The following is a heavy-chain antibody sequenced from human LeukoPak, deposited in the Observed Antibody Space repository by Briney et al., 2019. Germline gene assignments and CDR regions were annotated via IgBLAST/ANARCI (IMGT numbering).Heavy chain of an antibody. CDR1: GYTLTELS. CDR3: ASPGDYDFWSGYDY. J-gene: IGHJ4*02. D-gene: IGHD3-3*01. CDR2: FDPEDGET. Sequence: ASVKVSCKVSGYTLTELSMHWVRQAPGKGLEWMGGFDPEDGETIYPQKFQGRVTMTEDTSTDTAYMELSSLRSEDTAVYYCASPGDYDFWSGYDYWGQGTLVTVSS. V-gene: IGHV1-24*01.